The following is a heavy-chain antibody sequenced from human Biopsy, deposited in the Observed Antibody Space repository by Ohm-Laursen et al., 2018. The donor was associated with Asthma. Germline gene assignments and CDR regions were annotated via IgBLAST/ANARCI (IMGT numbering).Heavy chain of an antibody. CDR2: INSVFGTT. Sequence: SSVTVSCQSLGGTFNTYVLGWLRQAPGPGLEWMGGINSVFGTTTYPQKFQDRVTITADDSTSTVYMELSSLRSEDTAVYYCARKAGSCISRTCYSLDFWGQGTLVTVSS. CDR1: GGTFNTYV. CDR3: ARKAGSCISRTCYSLDF. D-gene: IGHD2-2*01. V-gene: IGHV1-69*01. J-gene: IGHJ4*02.